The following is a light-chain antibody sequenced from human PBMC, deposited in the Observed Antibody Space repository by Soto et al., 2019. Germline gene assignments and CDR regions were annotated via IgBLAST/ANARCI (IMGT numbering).Light chain of an antibody. Sequence: QSALTQPASLSGSPGQSITISCTGTSSDIGAYDHVSWFQQHPGKAPKLMISEVNNRPSGVSNRFSGSKSGNTAYLTISGLQVEDEAEYFCFSFKATSTHVFGTGTKVTVL. V-gene: IGLV2-14*01. CDR1: SSDIGAYDH. CDR3: FSFKATSTHV. CDR2: EVN. J-gene: IGLJ1*01.